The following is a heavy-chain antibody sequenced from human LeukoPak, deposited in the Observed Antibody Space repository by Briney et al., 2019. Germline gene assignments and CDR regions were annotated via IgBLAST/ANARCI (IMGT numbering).Heavy chain of an antibody. J-gene: IGHJ6*03. CDR1: GYSISSGYY. D-gene: IGHD5-18*01. Sequence: ASETLSLTCTVSGYSISSGYYWGWIRQSPGKGLEWIGNIHHSGSIYYNVSLKSRVTISVHTSNNQFSLNLNSVTAADTAVYYCARTTEGGYSYGYFYYYYMDVWGKGTTVTISS. CDR3: ARTTEGGYSYGYFYYYYMDV. V-gene: IGHV4-38-2*02. CDR2: IHHSGSI.